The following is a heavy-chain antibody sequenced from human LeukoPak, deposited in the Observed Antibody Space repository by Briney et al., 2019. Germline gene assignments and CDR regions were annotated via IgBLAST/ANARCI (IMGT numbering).Heavy chain of an antibody. CDR2: IYHSGST. J-gene: IGHJ1*01. V-gene: IGHV4-59*01. D-gene: IGHD6-6*01. CDR1: GGSISTYY. Sequence: SETLSLTCTVSGGSISTYYWNWIRQPPGKGLEWFGYIYHSGSTNYNPSRQSRVTISVDTSKNQFSLNLNSVTAADTAVYYCARGGAARLHFQNWGQGTLVTVSS. CDR3: ARGGAARLHFQN.